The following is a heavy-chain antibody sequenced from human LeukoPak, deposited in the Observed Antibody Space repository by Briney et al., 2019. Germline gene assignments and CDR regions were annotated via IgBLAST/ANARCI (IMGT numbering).Heavy chain of an antibody. CDR2: ISGSGGST. J-gene: IGHJ6*03. V-gene: IGHV3-23*01. D-gene: IGHD1-14*01. CDR1: GFTFSSYA. Sequence: PGGSLRLSCAASGFTFSSYAMSWVRQAPGKGLEWVSVISGSGGSTYYADSVKGRFTISRDNSKNTLYLQMNSLRAEDTAVYYCARLPEFHAGHSYYYMDVWGKGTTVTVSS. CDR3: ARLPEFHAGHSYYYMDV.